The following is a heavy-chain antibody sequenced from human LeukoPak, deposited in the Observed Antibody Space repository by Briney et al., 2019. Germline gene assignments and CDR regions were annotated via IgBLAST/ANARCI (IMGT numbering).Heavy chain of an antibody. D-gene: IGHD5-12*01. CDR3: ARRIATSGYDAFDI. J-gene: IGHJ3*02. V-gene: IGHV4-59*08. Sequence: SETLSLTCTVAGGSISSFYWSWIRQPPGKGLGGIGYVYFSGSTNYNPSLKSRVTISLDTSKRQFSLKLSSVTAADTAVYYCARRIATSGYDAFDIWGQGTMVTVSS. CDR1: GGSISSFY. CDR2: VYFSGST.